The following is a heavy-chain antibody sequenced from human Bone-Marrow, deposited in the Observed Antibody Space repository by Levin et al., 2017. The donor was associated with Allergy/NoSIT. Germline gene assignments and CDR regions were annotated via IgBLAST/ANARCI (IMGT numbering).Heavy chain of an antibody. Sequence: PGGSLRLSCKASGGTFSSYAISWVRQAPGQGLEWMGGIIPIFGTANYAQKFQGRVTITADESTSTAYMELSSLRSEDTAVYYCARVIGVRGVIDYFDYWGQGTLVTVSS. V-gene: IGHV1-69*01. CDR2: IIPIFGTA. CDR3: ARVIGVRGVIDYFDY. CDR1: GGTFSSYA. J-gene: IGHJ4*02. D-gene: IGHD3-10*01.